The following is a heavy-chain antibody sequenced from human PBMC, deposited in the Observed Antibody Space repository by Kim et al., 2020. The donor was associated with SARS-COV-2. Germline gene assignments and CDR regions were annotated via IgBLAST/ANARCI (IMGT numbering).Heavy chain of an antibody. CDR3: VKEGSDYDYVWGSHQDGMDV. D-gene: IGHD3-16*01. V-gene: IGHV3-64D*09. J-gene: IGHJ6*02. CDR1: GFTFSSYA. Sequence: GGSLRLSCSASGFTFSSYAMHWVRQAPGKGLEYVSAISSNGGSTYYADSVKGRFTISRDNSKNTLYLQMSSLRAEDTAVYYCVKEGSDYDYVWGSHQDGMDVWGQGTTVTVSS. CDR2: ISSNGGST.